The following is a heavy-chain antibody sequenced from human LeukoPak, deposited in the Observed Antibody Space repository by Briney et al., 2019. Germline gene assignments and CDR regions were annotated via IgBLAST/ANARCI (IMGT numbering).Heavy chain of an antibody. CDR3: ARGPLYDFWSGYGGFDY. CDR1: GFTFSGSA. Sequence: GGSLRLSCAASGFTFSGSAMHWVRQASGKGPEWVGRIRSKANSYATAYAASVKGRFTISRDDSKNTAYLQMNSLKTEDTAVYYCARGPLYDFWSGYGGFDYWGQGTLVTVSS. J-gene: IGHJ4*02. V-gene: IGHV3-73*01. CDR2: IRSKANSYAT. D-gene: IGHD3-3*01.